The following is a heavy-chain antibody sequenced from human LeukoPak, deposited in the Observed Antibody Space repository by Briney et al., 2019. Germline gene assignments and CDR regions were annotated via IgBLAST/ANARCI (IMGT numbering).Heavy chain of an antibody. V-gene: IGHV1-46*01. Sequence: ASVKVSCKASGYTFTSYYMHWVRQAPGQGLEWMGIINPSGGSTSYAQKFQGRVTMTRDMSTSTVYMELSSMRSDDTAVYYCARDLKRGYSSGRYSWGTGSSNDYWGQGTLVIVSS. CDR1: GYTFTSYY. D-gene: IGHD6-19*01. CDR2: INPSGGST. CDR3: ARDLKRGYSSGRYSWGTGSSNDY. J-gene: IGHJ4*02.